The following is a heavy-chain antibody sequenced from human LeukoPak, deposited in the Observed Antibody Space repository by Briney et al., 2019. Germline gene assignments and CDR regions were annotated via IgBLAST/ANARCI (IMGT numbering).Heavy chain of an antibody. CDR1: GSSFTSYW. V-gene: IGHV5-51*01. D-gene: IGHD6-6*01. CDR3: ARSVSSSSPYYYYYYMDV. CDR2: IYPGYSDT. Sequence: GESLKLSCEDSGSSFTSYWIGWLRQFPGKALERLVIIYPGYSDTRYSPSFQGQVTISADKSISTAYLQWSSLKSSDTVMYYCARSVSSSSPYYYYYYMDVWGKGTTVTVSS. J-gene: IGHJ6*03.